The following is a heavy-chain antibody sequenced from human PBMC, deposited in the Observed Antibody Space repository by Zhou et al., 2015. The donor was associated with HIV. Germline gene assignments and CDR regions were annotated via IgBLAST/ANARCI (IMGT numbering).Heavy chain of an antibody. V-gene: IGHV1-2*04. D-gene: IGHD3-3*01. CDR3: ARALGDFWSGYYYGMDV. CDR1: GYTFTGYY. Sequence: QVQLVQSGAEVKKPGASVKVSCKASGYTFTGYYMHWVRQAPGQGLEWMGWINPNSGGTNYAQKFQGWVTMTRDTSISTAYMELSRLRSDDTAVYYCARALGDFWSGYYYGMDVWGQGTTVTVSS. J-gene: IGHJ6*02. CDR2: INPNSGGT.